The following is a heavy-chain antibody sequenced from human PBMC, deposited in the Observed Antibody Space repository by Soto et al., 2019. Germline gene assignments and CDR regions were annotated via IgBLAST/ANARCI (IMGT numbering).Heavy chain of an antibody. V-gene: IGHV5-51*01. CDR3: ARQFGSSSSRISYYYYGMDV. CDR1: GYSFTSYW. J-gene: IGHJ6*02. Sequence: PGESRKISCKGSGYSFTSYWIGWVRQMPGKGLEWMGIIYPGDSDTRYSPSFQGQVTISADKSISTAYLQWSSLKASDTAMYYCARQFGSSSSRISYYYYGMDVWGQGTTVTVSS. CDR2: IYPGDSDT. D-gene: IGHD6-6*01.